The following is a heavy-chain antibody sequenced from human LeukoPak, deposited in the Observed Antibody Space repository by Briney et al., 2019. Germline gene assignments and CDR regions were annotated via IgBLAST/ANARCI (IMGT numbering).Heavy chain of an antibody. CDR2: IYYSGST. D-gene: IGHD3-10*01. CDR1: GGSFSGYY. J-gene: IGHJ4*02. Sequence: SETLSLTCAVYGGSFSGYYWSWIRQPPGKGLEWIGYIYYSGSTNYNPSLKSRVTISVDTSRNQFSLKLSSVTAADTAVYYCARANIGEYFDYWGQGTLVAVSS. CDR3: ARANIGEYFDY. V-gene: IGHV4-59*01.